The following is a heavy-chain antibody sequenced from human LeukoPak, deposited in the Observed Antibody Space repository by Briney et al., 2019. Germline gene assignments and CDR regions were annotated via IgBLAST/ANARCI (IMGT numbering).Heavy chain of an antibody. Sequence: GGSLRLSCAASGFTVSSNYMSWVRQAPGKGLEWVSVIYSGGSTYYADSVKGRFTISRDNSKNTLYLQMNSLRAEDTAVYYCARGRITIFGVRPGYYYMDVWGKGTTVTVSS. CDR2: IYSGGST. V-gene: IGHV3-53*05. CDR1: GFTVSSNY. J-gene: IGHJ6*03. CDR3: ARGRITIFGVRPGYYYMDV. D-gene: IGHD3-3*01.